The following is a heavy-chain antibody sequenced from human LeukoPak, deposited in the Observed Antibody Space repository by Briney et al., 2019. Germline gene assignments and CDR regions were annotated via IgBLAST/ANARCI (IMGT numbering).Heavy chain of an antibody. CDR2: IRYDGSNK. CDR3: AKAVGGSSSGPHFDY. CDR1: GFTFSSYG. Sequence: GGSLRLSCAASGFTFSSYGMHWVRQAPGKGLEWVAFIRYDGSNKYYADSVKGRFTISRDNSKNTLYLQMNSLRAEDTAVYYCAKAVGGSSSGPHFDYWGQGTLVTVSS. V-gene: IGHV3-30*02. J-gene: IGHJ4*02. D-gene: IGHD6-6*01.